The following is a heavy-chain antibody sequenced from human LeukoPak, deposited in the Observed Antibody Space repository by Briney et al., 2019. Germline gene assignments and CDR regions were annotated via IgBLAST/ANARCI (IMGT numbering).Heavy chain of an antibody. V-gene: IGHV1-18*01. J-gene: IGHJ4*02. CDR3: ATSLWFGELSLIDY. D-gene: IGHD3-10*01. CDR1: GYTFTSYG. Sequence: ASVKVSCKASGYTFTSYGISWVRQAPGQGLEWMGWISAYNGNTNYAQKLQGRVTMTTDTSTSTAYMELRSLRSDDTAVYYCATSLWFGELSLIDYWGQGTLVTVSS. CDR2: ISAYNGNT.